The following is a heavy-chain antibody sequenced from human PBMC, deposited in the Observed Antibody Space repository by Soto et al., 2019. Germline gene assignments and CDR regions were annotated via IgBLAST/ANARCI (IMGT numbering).Heavy chain of an antibody. CDR3: ARVKLRAADAFDI. D-gene: IGHD4-17*01. J-gene: IGHJ3*02. Sequence: GGSLRLSCAASGFTFSSYGMHWVRQAPGKGLEWVAVISNDGSNKYYADSVKGRFTISRDNAKNSLYLQMNSLRAEDTAVYYCARVKLRAADAFDIWGQGTMVTVSS. V-gene: IGHV3-33*08. CDR1: GFTFSSYG. CDR2: ISNDGSNK.